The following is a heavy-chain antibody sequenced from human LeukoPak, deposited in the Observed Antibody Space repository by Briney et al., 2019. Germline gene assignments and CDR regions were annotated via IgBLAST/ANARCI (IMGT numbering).Heavy chain of an antibody. V-gene: IGHV3-33*01. CDR2: IWYDASNK. Sequence: PPGRSLRLSCAASGISFRSYGMHWVRQAPGKGLEWVTFIWYDASNKYYAESVKGRLTISRDNSRNTVFLQMNSLRAEDTAIYYCATDISTHYFGSWGQGTLVTVSS. CDR3: ATDISTHYFGS. D-gene: IGHD3-9*01. CDR1: GISFRSYG. J-gene: IGHJ4*02.